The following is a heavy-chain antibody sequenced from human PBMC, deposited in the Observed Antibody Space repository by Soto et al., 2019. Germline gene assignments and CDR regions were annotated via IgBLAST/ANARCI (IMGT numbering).Heavy chain of an antibody. Sequence: SETLSLTCTVSGGSLKNFYRSWSRQSPGKGLEWIGYVDNSGGTNYNPSLNGRATISIEMSKNQFYLRLTSVTAADTAIYYCAKNRVPVTWGQGTPVTVSS. CDR2: VDNSGGT. V-gene: IGHV4-59*01. J-gene: IGHJ4*02. CDR1: GGSLKNFY. D-gene: IGHD3-10*01. CDR3: AKNRVPVT.